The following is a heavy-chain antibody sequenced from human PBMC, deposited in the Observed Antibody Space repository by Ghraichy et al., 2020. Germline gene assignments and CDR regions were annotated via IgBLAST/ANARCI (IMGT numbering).Heavy chain of an antibody. J-gene: IGHJ4*02. CDR1: GFTFSSYT. CDR2: ISGSGGST. V-gene: IGHV3-23*01. D-gene: IGHD6-19*01. CDR3: AKGVSSAWPYYFDY. Sequence: GGSLRLSCAASGFTFSSYTMTWVRQAPGKGLEWVSAISGSGGSTYNADSVKGRFTNSRDNSKNTLYLQMNSLRAKDTAVYYCAKGVSSAWPYYFDYWGQGTLVTVSS.